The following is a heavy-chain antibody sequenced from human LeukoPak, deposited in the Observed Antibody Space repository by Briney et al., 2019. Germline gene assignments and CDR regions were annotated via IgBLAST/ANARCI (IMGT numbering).Heavy chain of an antibody. J-gene: IGHJ6*02. CDR2: INHSGST. CDR3: ATLRRYYGMDV. V-gene: IGHV4-34*01. CDR1: GGSFSGYY. Sequence: SETLSLTCALYGGSFSGYYWSWIREPPGKGLEWIGEINHSGSTNYNPSLKSRVTISVDTSKNQFSLKLSSVTAADTAVYYCATLRRYYGMDVWGQGTTVTVSS.